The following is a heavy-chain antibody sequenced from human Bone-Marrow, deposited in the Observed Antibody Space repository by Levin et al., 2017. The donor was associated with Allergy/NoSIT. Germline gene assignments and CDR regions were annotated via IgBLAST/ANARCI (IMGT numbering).Heavy chain of an antibody. CDR1: GGSISSSGYY. J-gene: IGHJ4*02. CDR2: IYYSGSA. CDR3: ALHVQGRIAVAALGD. D-gene: IGHD6-19*01. V-gene: IGHV4-39*01. Sequence: PSETLSLTCTVSGGSISSSGYYWGWIRQPPGKGLEWIGSIYYSGSAYYNPSLKSRVTLSVDTSKNQFSLRLTSVTAADTAVYYCALHVQGRIAVAALGDWGQGTLVTVSS.